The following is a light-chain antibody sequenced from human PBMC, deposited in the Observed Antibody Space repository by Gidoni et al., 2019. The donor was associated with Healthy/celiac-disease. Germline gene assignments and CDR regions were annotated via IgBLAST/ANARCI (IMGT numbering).Light chain of an antibody. CDR2: DAS. CDR1: QSVSSY. V-gene: IGKV3-11*01. Sequence: ATLSCRANQSVSSYLAWYQQKPGQAPRLLIYDASNRATGIPARFSGSGSGTDFTLTISSLEPEDFAVYYCQQRSNWPGTFGGGTKVEIK. J-gene: IGKJ4*01. CDR3: QQRSNWPGT.